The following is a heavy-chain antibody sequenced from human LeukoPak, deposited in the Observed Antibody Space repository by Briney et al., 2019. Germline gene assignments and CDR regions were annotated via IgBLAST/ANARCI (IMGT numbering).Heavy chain of an antibody. D-gene: IGHD3-22*01. V-gene: IGHV3-43*01. Sequence: TGGSLRLSCAASGSTFDDYTMHWVRQAPGKGLEWVSLISWDGDSTYYADSVKGRFTISRDNSKNSLYLQMNSLRTEATALYYCAKARGSGYYYSHFDYWGQGTLVTVSS. CDR1: GSTFDDYT. CDR3: AKARGSGYYYSHFDY. CDR2: ISWDGDST. J-gene: IGHJ4*02.